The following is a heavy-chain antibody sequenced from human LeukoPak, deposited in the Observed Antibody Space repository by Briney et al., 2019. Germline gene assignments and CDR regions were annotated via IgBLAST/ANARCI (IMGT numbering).Heavy chain of an antibody. CDR3: ARGGSNWNDVPYFDY. V-gene: IGHV3-33*01. CDR2: IWYDGSNK. CDR1: GFTFSSHG. D-gene: IGHD1-1*01. J-gene: IGHJ4*02. Sequence: GGSLRLSCAASGFTFSSHGMHWVRQAPGKGLEWVAIIWYDGSNKHYADSVKGRFTISRDNSKNTLYLQMNSLRAEDTAVYYCARGGSNWNDVPYFDYWGQGTLVTVSS.